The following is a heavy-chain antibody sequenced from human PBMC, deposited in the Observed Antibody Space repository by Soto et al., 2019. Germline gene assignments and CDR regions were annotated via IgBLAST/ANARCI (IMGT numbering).Heavy chain of an antibody. V-gene: IGHV4-59*01. CDR2: IYYSGST. CDR1: GGSISSYY. Sequence: PSETLSLTCTVSGGSISSYYWSWIRQPPGKGLEWIGYIYYSGSTNYNPSLKSRVTISVDTSKNQFSLKLSSVTAADTAVYYCARGGYCSGGSCYPLDYWGQGTLVTVS. CDR3: ARGGYCSGGSCYPLDY. J-gene: IGHJ4*02. D-gene: IGHD2-15*01.